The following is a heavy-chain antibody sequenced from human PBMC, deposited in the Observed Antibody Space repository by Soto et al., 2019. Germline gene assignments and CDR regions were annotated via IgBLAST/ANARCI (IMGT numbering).Heavy chain of an antibody. V-gene: IGHV4-39*01. D-gene: IGHD6-13*01. CDR1: GGSISSISYY. CDR3: ARHNRPAGTTDFDX. CDR2: IYYSGST. J-gene: IGHJ4*02. Sequence: SETLSLTFTVSGGSISSISYYWGWIRQPPGKGLELIGSIYYSGSTYYNPSLKSRVTIYVDTSKNQFSLKLSSVTAADTAVYYCARHNRPAGTTDFDXWGQGTLVTVSX.